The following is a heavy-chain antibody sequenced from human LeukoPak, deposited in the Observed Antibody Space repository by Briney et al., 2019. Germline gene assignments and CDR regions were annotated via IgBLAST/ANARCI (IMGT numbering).Heavy chain of an antibody. J-gene: IGHJ6*02. V-gene: IGHV1-69*13. CDR2: IIPIFGTA. D-gene: IGHD2-2*01. Sequence: GASVKVSCKASGGTFSSYAISWVRQAPGQGLEWMGGIIPIFGTANYAQKFQGRVTITADESTSTAYMELSSLRSEDTAVYYCARGRFYQGSYYYYYYGMDVWGQGTTVTVPS. CDR3: ARGRFYQGSYYYYYYGMDV. CDR1: GGTFSSYA.